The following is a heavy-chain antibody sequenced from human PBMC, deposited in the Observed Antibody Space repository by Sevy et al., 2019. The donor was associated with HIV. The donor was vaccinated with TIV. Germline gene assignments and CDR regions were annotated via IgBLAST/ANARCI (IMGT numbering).Heavy chain of an antibody. CDR2: FDTEDGET. CDR1: GYTLTQLS. D-gene: IGHD3-22*01. CDR3: ATTKDYYDSSGSSFDY. J-gene: IGHJ4*02. V-gene: IGHV1-24*01. Sequence: ASVKVSCKVSGYTLTQLSMHWVRQAPGKGLEWMGSFDTEDGETLYAQKFQGRVTMTKNTSTKTAYMELSSLRSEETDVYYCATTKDYYDSSGSSFDYWGQGTLVTVSS.